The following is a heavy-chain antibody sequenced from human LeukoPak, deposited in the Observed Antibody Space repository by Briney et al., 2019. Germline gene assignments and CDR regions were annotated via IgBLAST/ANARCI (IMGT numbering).Heavy chain of an antibody. V-gene: IGHV3-30*18. CDR2: ISDDGSNK. Sequence: PGGSLRLSCAASGFTFSNYGMNWVRQAPGKWLEWVAVISDDGSNKYYTDSVKGRFTISRDNSKNTLYLQMNSLRAEDTAVYYCAKDSNSRINSFEYWGQGTLVTVSS. J-gene: IGHJ4*02. CDR1: GFTFSNYG. D-gene: IGHD2/OR15-2a*01. CDR3: AKDSNSRINSFEY.